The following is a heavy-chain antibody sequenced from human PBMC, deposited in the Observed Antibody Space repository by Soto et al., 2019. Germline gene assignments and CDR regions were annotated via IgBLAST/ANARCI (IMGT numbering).Heavy chain of an antibody. V-gene: IGHV1-2*02. CDR3: ARNMDYYYGRGSGNGHGV. CDR2: INPKFGDT. D-gene: IGHD3-10*02. J-gene: IGHJ6*02. CDR1: GYTFTAYH. Sequence: QVQLVQSGAEVKEPGDSVRVSCEASGYTFTAYHIHWVWQAPGQGLEWMGWINPKFGDTTYAQDFQGRVSMTRDMSISTVYIELSRLTSDDTAIYYCARNMDYYYGRGSGNGHGVWGQGTTVTVFS.